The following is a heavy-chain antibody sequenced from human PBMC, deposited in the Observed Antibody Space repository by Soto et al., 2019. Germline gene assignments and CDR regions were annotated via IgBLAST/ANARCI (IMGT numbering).Heavy chain of an antibody. J-gene: IGHJ4*02. CDR2: MNPNSGNT. V-gene: IGHV1-8*01. CDR3: ARVRGPRKIEAATLCLGY. CDR1: GYTFTSYD. Sequence: QVPLVQSGAEVKKPGASVKVSCKASGYTFTSYDINWVRQATGQGLEWMGWMNPNSGNTGYAQKFQGRVTMTRNTSISTAYMELSSLRSEDTAVYYCARVRGPRKIEAATLCLGYWGQGTLVTVSS. D-gene: IGHD6-13*01.